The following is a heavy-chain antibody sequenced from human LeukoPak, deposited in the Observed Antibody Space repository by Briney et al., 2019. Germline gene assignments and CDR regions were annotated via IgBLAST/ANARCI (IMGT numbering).Heavy chain of an antibody. CDR1: GVSISTYY. Sequence: PSETLSLTCTVSGVSISTYYWSWFRQPAGKGLEWIGRPYASGPTNYNPSLKSRVTMSVDTSKNQLSLNVNSVTVADTAVYFCARHTRMWGYFDYWGQGTLVAVSS. V-gene: IGHV4-4*07. J-gene: IGHJ4*02. D-gene: IGHD1-26*01. CDR3: ARHTRMWGYFDY. CDR2: PYASGPT.